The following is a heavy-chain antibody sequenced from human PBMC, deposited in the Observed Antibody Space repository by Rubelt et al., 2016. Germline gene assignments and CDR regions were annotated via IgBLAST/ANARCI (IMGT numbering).Heavy chain of an antibody. CDR2: IYYSGST. J-gene: IGHJ6*02. CDR1: GFTFSDYY. D-gene: IGHD4-11*01. Sequence: QVQLVESGGGLVKPGGSLRLSCAASGFTFSDYYMSWIRQAPGKGLEWIGSIYYSGSTYYNPSLKSRVTISVDTSKNQFSLKLSSVTAADTAVYYGARLVGEASPRGGVSTVTTHYYYGMDVWGQGTTVTVSS. CDR3: ARLVGEASPRGGVSTVTTHYYYGMDV. V-gene: IGHV4-38-2*01.